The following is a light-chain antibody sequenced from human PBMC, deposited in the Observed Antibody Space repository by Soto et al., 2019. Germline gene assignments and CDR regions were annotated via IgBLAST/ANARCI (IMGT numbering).Light chain of an antibody. CDR3: QQYYRFPFT. CDR2: AAS. J-gene: IGKJ2*01. V-gene: IGKV1-9*01. CDR1: QGISSY. Sequence: DIQLTQSPSFLSASVGDRVTITRRASQGISSYLAWYQQKPGKAPKLLIYAASTLQSGVPSRFTGSGSGTDFTLTISSLQSEDFATYYCQQYYRFPFTFGQGTKVDIK.